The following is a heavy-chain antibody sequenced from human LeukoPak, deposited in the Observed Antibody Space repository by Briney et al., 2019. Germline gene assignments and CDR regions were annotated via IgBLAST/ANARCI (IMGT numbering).Heavy chain of an antibody. Sequence: GASVKVSCKASGYTFTGYYMHWVRQAPGQGLEWVGWINPNSGGTNYAQKFQGRVTMTRDTSISTAYMELSSLRSEDTAVYYCAREKGYSYGYGYYFDYWGQGTLVTVSS. CDR3: AREKGYSYGYGYYFDY. CDR1: GYTFTGYY. CDR2: INPNSGGT. V-gene: IGHV1-2*02. D-gene: IGHD5-18*01. J-gene: IGHJ4*02.